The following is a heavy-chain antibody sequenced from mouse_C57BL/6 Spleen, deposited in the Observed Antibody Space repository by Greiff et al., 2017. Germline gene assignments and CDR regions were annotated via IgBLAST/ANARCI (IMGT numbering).Heavy chain of an antibody. J-gene: IGHJ1*03. D-gene: IGHD3-1*01. Sequence: EVQLQQSGPELVKPGASVKISCKASGYSFTDYNMNWVKQSNGKSLEWIGVIKPNSGTTSYNQKFKGKATLTVDKSSSTAYMQLNSLTSEDSAVYYGARDEGCASSVDVGGWGTVATVTVSS. CDR3: ARDEGCASSVDVGG. CDR2: IKPNSGTT. V-gene: IGHV1-39*01. CDR1: GYSFTDYN.